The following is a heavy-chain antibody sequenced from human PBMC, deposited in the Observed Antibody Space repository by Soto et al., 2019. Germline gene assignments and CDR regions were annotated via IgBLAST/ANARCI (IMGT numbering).Heavy chain of an antibody. CDR3: ARGHYYGMDV. CDR2: INSDGSGT. Sequence: PGGSLRLSCAASGFTFSGYWMHWVRQAPGKGLVWVSRINSDGSGTSYADSVKGRFTISRDNAKNTLYLQVNSLRAEDTAVYYCARGHYYGMDVWGQGTTVTVSS. V-gene: IGHV3-74*01. CDR1: GFTFSGYW. J-gene: IGHJ6*02.